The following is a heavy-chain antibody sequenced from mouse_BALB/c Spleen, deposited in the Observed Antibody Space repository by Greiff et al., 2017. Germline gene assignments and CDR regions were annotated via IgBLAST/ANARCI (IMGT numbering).Heavy chain of an antibody. D-gene: IGHD1-1*01. CDR3: ARYGSSYWYFDV. CDR1: GFTFSSYA. V-gene: IGHV5-9-4*01. Sequence: EVQVVESGGGLVKPGGSLKLSCAASGFTFSSYAMSWVRQSPEKRLEWVAEISSGGSYTYYPDTVTGRFTISRDNAKNTLYLEMSSLRSEDTAMYYCARYGSSYWYFDVWGAGTTVTVSS. J-gene: IGHJ1*01. CDR2: ISSGGSYT.